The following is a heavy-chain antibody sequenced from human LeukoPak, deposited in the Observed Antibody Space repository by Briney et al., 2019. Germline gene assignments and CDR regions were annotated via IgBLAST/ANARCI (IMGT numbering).Heavy chain of an antibody. CDR1: GFTFSSYA. D-gene: IGHD3-10*01. J-gene: IGHJ5*02. Sequence: PGGSPRLSCAASGFTFSSYAMSWVRQAPGKGLEWVSAISGSGGSTYYADSVKGRFTIPRDNSKNTLYLQMNSLRAEDTAAYYCAKDQGGLWFGELSRNWFDPWGQGTLVTVSS. V-gene: IGHV3-23*01. CDR3: AKDQGGLWFGELSRNWFDP. CDR2: ISGSGGST.